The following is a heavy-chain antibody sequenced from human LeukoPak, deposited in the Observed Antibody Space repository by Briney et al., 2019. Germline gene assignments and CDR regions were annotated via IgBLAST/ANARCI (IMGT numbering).Heavy chain of an antibody. CDR1: GFTFSSYA. D-gene: IGHD3-3*01. V-gene: IGHV3-23*01. CDR2: ISGSGGST. Sequence: GGSLRLSCAASGFTFSSYAMSWVRQTPGKGLEWVSAISGSGGSTYYADSVKGRFTISRGNSKNTLFLQMNSLRAEDTAPYYCAKSVAIYFYYGLDVWGQGTTVAVSS. CDR3: AKSVAIYFYYGLDV. J-gene: IGHJ6*02.